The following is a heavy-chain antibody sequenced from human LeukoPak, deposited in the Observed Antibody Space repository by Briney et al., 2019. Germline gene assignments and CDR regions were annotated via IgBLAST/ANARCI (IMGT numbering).Heavy chain of an antibody. CDR1: GFTFSSSV. CDR2: ISSSSNYI. V-gene: IGHV3-21*04. CDR3: ARGIDEWLYLNY. D-gene: IGHD3-3*01. Sequence: PGGSLRLSCAASGFTFSSSVMNWVRQAPGKGLEWVSSISSSSNYIYYADSVKGRFTVSRDNAKNSLYLQMYSLRAEDTAVYYCARGIDEWLYLNYWGQGALVTVSS. J-gene: IGHJ4*02.